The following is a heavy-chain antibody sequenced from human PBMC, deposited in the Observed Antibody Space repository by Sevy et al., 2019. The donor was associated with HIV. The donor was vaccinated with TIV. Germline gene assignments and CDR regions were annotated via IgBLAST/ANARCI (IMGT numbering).Heavy chain of an antibody. CDR3: AREEAGTPYYYYYMDV. D-gene: IGHD6-19*01. V-gene: IGHV3-7*03. J-gene: IGHJ6*03. CDR1: GFTFSSYW. Sequence: GGSLRLSCAASGFTFSSYWMSWVRQAPGKGLEWVANIKQDGSEKYYVDSVKGRFTISRDNAKNSLYLQMNSLRAEDTAVYYCAREEAGTPYYYYYMDVWGKGTTVTVPS. CDR2: IKQDGSEK.